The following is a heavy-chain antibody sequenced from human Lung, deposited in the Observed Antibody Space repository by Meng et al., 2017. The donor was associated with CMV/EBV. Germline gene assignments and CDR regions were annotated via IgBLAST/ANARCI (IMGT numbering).Heavy chain of an antibody. CDR2: IYHSGST. J-gene: IGHJ4*02. CDR3: ASFPPPGKQWLVTDY. Sequence: GRLQESGPGLVKPSGTLSLTCAVSGGSISSSNWWSWVRQPPGKGLEWIGEIYHSGSTNYNPSLKSRVTISVDKSKNQFSLKLSSVTAADTAVYYCASFPPPGKQWLVTDYWGQGTLVTVFS. CDR1: GGSISSSNW. V-gene: IGHV4-4*02. D-gene: IGHD6-19*01.